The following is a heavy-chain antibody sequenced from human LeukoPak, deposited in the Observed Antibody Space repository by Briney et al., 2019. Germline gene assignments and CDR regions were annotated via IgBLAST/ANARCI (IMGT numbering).Heavy chain of an antibody. CDR1: GFTVSSYA. V-gene: IGHV3-30-3*01. J-gene: IGHJ3*02. CDR2: ISYDGSDK. Sequence: GRSLRLSCAASGFTVSSYAMHWVRQAPGKGLEWVAVISYDGSDKYYADSVKGRFTISRDNSKNTLYLQMNSLRAEDTAVYYCARDGRGYYDSSGYGAFDIWGQGTMVTVSS. D-gene: IGHD3-22*01. CDR3: ARDGRGYYDSSGYGAFDI.